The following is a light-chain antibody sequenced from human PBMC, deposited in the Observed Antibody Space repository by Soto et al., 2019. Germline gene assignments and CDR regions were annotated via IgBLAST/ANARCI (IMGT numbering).Light chain of an antibody. CDR3: QQADTSPIT. CDR2: AAS. Sequence: DIQMTQSPSSVSASVGDRVTISCQASQGISRSLAWYQQKPGKAPKLLIYAASSLQSGVPSRFRGSGFGTDFTLTISSLQPEDSEIYYCQQADTSPITFGQGTRLEIK. CDR1: QGISRS. V-gene: IGKV1D-12*01. J-gene: IGKJ5*01.